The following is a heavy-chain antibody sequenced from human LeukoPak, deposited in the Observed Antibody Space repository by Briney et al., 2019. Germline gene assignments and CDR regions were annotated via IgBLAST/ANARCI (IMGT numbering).Heavy chain of an antibody. V-gene: IGHV3-30-3*01. CDR1: GFIFSNYA. CDR3: ATVRGSDWYMDY. CDR2: ISYDGGNR. D-gene: IGHD6-19*01. Sequence: GGSLRLSCAASGFIFSNYAMHWVRQAPGKGLEWVAIISYDGGNRYYADFVKGRFTVSRDNSKNTLYLQMKNLRAEDTAVYYCATVRGSDWYMDYWGQGTLVTVSS. J-gene: IGHJ4*02.